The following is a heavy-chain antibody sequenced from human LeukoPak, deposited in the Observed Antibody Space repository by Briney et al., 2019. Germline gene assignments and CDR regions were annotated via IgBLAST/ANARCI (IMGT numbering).Heavy chain of an antibody. CDR3: AKANWVSNADAVW. CDR2: IRGGGEL. V-gene: IGHV3-23*01. Sequence: GGSLRLSCTASGFSFSDYAMSGVRRAPARGPEGVSSIRGGGELFYADSVKGRFTLSRDDSRNTVYLQMNDLRIEDTAKYYCAKANWVSNADAVWWGQGTQVTVSP. J-gene: IGHJ4*02. CDR1: GFSFSDYA. D-gene: IGHD1-1*01.